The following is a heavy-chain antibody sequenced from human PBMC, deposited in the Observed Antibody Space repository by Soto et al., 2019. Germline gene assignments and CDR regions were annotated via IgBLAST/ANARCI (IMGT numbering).Heavy chain of an antibody. CDR1: GFTFSSYA. Sequence: EVQLLESGGGLVQPGASLRLSCAASGFTFSSYAMSWARQAPGKGLEWVSSIGVSSDAYYADSVKGRFTISRDNSRNTLYLQMNSLRAEDTALYYCAKNYFFDSWGQGTLVTVSS. J-gene: IGHJ4*02. CDR2: IGVSSDA. CDR3: AKNYFFDS. V-gene: IGHV3-23*01.